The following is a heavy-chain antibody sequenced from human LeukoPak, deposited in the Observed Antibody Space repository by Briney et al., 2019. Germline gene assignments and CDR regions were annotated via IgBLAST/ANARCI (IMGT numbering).Heavy chain of an antibody. V-gene: IGHV3-33*01. D-gene: IGHD3-22*01. CDR1: GFTFSSYG. Sequence: GGSLRLACAASGFTFSSYGLRLVRQAPGKGLEWVALIWYDGSNRYYVDSVKGRFTISRDNSKKTVYLQMNSLRAEDTAVYYCARDPSWLRYFDYWGQGTLVTVAS. CDR3: ARDPSWLRYFDY. J-gene: IGHJ4*02. CDR2: IWYDGSNR.